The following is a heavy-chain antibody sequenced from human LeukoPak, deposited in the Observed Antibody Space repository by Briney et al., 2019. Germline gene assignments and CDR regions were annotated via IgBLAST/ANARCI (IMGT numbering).Heavy chain of an antibody. J-gene: IGHJ4*02. V-gene: IGHV3-48*01. Sequence: GGSLRLSCAASGFTFSSYSMNWVRQAPGKGLEWVSYISSSSSTIYYADSAKGRFTISRDNAKNSLYLQMNSLRAEDTAVYYCAREREANDYWGQGTLVTVSS. CDR2: ISSSSSTI. CDR1: GFTFSSYS. D-gene: IGHD1-26*01. CDR3: AREREANDY.